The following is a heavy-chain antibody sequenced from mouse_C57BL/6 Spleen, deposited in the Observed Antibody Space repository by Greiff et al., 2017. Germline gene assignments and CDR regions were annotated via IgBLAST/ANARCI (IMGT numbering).Heavy chain of an antibody. CDR1: GYTFTSYW. V-gene: IGHV1-69*01. Sequence: QVQLQQPGAELVMPGASVKLSCKASGYTFTSYWMHWVKQRPGQGLEWIGEIDPSNSYTSYNQKFKGKSTLTVDKSSSTAYMQLSSLTSEDSAVYYCARRDYYGSSSDYWGQGTTLTVSS. CDR3: ARRDYYGSSSDY. J-gene: IGHJ2*01. D-gene: IGHD1-1*01. CDR2: IDPSNSYT.